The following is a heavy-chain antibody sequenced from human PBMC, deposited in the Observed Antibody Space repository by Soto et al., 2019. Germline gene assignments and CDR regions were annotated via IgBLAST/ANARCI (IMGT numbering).Heavy chain of an antibody. D-gene: IGHD3-3*01. Sequence: QVQLVQSGAEVKKPGASVKVSCKASGYTFTSYDINWVRQATGQGLEWMGWMNPNNGNTGYAQKFQGRVTMTRNTSIITAYMELSSLRSEDTAVYYCARQYYDFWSGYNYGMDVWGQGTTVTVSS. V-gene: IGHV1-8*01. CDR1: GYTFTSYD. CDR3: ARQYYDFWSGYNYGMDV. J-gene: IGHJ6*02. CDR2: MNPNNGNT.